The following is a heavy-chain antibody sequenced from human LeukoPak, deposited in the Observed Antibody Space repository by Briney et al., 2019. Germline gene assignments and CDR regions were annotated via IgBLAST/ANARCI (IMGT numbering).Heavy chain of an antibody. CDR3: AKDSIGYCSSTSCHGGDY. J-gene: IGHJ4*02. CDR1: GFTFSSYG. V-gene: IGHV3-33*06. Sequence: GRSLRLSCAASGFTFSSYGMHWVRQAPGKGLEWVAVIWYDGSNKYYADSVKGRFTISRDNSKNTLYLQMNSLRAEDTAVYYCAKDSIGYCSSTSCHGGDYWGQGTLVTVSS. CDR2: IWYDGSNK. D-gene: IGHD2-2*01.